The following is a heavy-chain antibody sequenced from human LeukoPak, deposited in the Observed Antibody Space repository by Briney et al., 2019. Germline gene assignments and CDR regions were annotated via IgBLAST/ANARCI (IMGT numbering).Heavy chain of an antibody. J-gene: IGHJ4*02. Sequence: GGSLRLSCEASGFVFAHCWMSWVRQAPGKGLEWVANINLDGSEINYLDSLTGRLTISRDNAKDSLYLQMNGLRAEDTAVYFCVRDRGYSTFDYWGQGTLVTVSS. D-gene: IGHD3-22*01. V-gene: IGHV3-7*03. CDR3: VRDRGYSTFDY. CDR1: GFVFAHCW. CDR2: INLDGSEI.